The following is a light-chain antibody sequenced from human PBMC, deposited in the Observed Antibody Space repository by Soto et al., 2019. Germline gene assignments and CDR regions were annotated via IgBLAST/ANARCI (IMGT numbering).Light chain of an antibody. CDR1: SSNIGAGYD. CDR3: QSYDSSLSGYV. Sequence: QSVLTQPPSVSGAPGQRVTISCTGSSSNIGAGYDVHWYQQLPGTAPKLIYGNSNRPSGVPDRFSGSKSGTSASLAITGLQAEDEADYYCQSYDSSLSGYVFGTGTKLTVL. V-gene: IGLV1-40*01. J-gene: IGLJ1*01. CDR2: GNS.